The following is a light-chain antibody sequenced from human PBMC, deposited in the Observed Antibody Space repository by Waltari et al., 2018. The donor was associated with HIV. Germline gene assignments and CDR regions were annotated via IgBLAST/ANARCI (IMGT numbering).Light chain of an antibody. CDR2: GTR. J-gene: IGLJ3*02. Sequence: QSVLPPPPSVSGAPAQRVTISCTWRSSNLGAQYTVHWYQLLPGTAHKVLIYGTRDRPSGVPDRFSGSKSGTSASLVITGLQAEDEANYYCQSYDSSLSAWVFGGGTKLTVL. V-gene: IGLV1-40*01. CDR3: QSYDSSLSAWV. CDR1: SSNLGAQYT.